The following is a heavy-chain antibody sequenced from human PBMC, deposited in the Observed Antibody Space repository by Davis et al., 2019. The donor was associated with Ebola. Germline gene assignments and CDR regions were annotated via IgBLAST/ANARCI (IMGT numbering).Heavy chain of an antibody. V-gene: IGHV4-59*01. J-gene: IGHJ5*02. CDR2: IYYSGST. Sequence: GSLRLSCTVSGGSISSYYWSWIRQPPGKGLEWIGYIYYSGSTNYNPSLKSRVTISVETSKNQFSLKLSSVTAADTAVYYCASSYNWKGWFDPWGQGTLVTVSS. CDR3: ASSYNWKGWFDP. CDR1: GGSISSYY. D-gene: IGHD1-1*01.